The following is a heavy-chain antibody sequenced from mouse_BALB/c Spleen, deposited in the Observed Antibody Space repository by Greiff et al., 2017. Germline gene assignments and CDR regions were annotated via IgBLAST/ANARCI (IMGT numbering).Heavy chain of an antibody. J-gene: IGHJ1*01. Sequence: VNVVESGPGLVAPSQSLSITCTVSGFSLTSYGVHWVRQPPGKGLEWLGVIWAGGSTNYNSALMSRLSISKDNSKSQVFLKMNSLQTDDTAMYYCARGDYYGSSYWYFDVWGAGTTVTVSS. V-gene: IGHV2-9*02. CDR3: ARGDYYGSSYWYFDV. CDR1: GFSLTSYG. CDR2: IWAGGST. D-gene: IGHD1-1*01.